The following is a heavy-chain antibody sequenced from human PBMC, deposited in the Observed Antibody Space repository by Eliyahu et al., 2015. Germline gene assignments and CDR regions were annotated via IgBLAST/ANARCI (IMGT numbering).Heavy chain of an antibody. Sequence: QVQLQQSGPGLVKPSQTLSLTCAVSGDTLFTDTAAWNWXRQSPSRGLEWLGRTYYRSEWYNEFAVSVQSRITINRDTSKNQFSLHLNSVTPEDTAVYYCARGYASGRFDYWDHGTLVTVSS. CDR3: ARGYASGRFDY. J-gene: IGHJ4*01. D-gene: IGHD6-19*01. CDR2: TYYRSEWYN. V-gene: IGHV6-1*01. CDR1: GDTLFTDTAA.